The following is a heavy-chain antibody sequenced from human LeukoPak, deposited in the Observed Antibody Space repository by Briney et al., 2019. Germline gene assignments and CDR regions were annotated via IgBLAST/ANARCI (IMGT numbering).Heavy chain of an antibody. CDR3: ARESLMAAAQLDY. V-gene: IGHV1-2*04. CDR2: INPNSGGT. Sequence: ASVKVSCKAPGYTFTGYYMHWVRQAPGQGLEWMGWINPNSGGTNYAQKFQGWVTMTRDTSISTAYMELSRLRSDDTAVYCCARESLMAAAQLDYWGQGTLVTVSS. J-gene: IGHJ4*02. CDR1: GYTFTGYY. D-gene: IGHD6-13*01.